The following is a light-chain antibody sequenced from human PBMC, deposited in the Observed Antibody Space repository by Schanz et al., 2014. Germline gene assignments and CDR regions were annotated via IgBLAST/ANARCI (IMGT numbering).Light chain of an antibody. J-gene: IGLJ1*01. CDR3: CSYADALYV. Sequence: QSALTQPASVSGSPGQSITISCTGTSSDVGSYNLVSWYQHYPGKAPKLMIYEGSKRPSGVSNRFSGSKSGNTASLTISGLQAEDEADYYCCSYADALYVFGTGTKLTVL. CDR1: SSDVGSYNL. V-gene: IGLV2-23*01. CDR2: EGS.